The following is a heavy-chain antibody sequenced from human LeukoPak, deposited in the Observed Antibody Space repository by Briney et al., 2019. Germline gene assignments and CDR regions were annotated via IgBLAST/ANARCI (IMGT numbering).Heavy chain of an antibody. CDR2: ISYDGSNK. D-gene: IGHD2-2*01. CDR1: GFTFNSYS. J-gene: IGHJ5*02. Sequence: GGSLRLSCAASGFTFNSYSMNWVRQAPGKGLEWVAVISYDGSNKYYADSVKGRFTISRDNSKNTLYLQMNSLRAEDTAVYYCAKGDIVVVPAVAEEDWFDPWGQGTLVTVSS. CDR3: AKGDIVVVPAVAEEDWFDP. V-gene: IGHV3-30*18.